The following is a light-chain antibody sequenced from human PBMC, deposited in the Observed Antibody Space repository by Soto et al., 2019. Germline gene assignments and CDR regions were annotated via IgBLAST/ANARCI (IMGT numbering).Light chain of an antibody. CDR3: QPYDSYSWT. J-gene: IGKJ1*01. V-gene: IGKV1-5*01. Sequence: DIQMTQSPSTLSASVGERVTITCRASQSVSNWLAWYQQKLGKAPKLLIYDVSSLESGVPSRFSGSGSGTEFILTISSLQPDDFATYYCQPYDSYSWTFDQGTKVEMK. CDR2: DVS. CDR1: QSVSNW.